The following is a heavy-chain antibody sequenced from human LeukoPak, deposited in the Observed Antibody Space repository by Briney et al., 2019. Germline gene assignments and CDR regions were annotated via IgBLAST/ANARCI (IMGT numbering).Heavy chain of an antibody. CDR1: GGSISSYY. CDR2: IYTSGST. CDR3: ARSSIPIFGVVNDAFDI. D-gene: IGHD3-3*01. J-gene: IGHJ3*02. V-gene: IGHV4-4*07. Sequence: PSETLSLTCTVSGGSISSYYWSWIRQPAGKGLEWIGRIYTSGSTNYNPSLKSRVTMSVDTSKNQFSLKLSSVTAADTAVYYCARSSIPIFGVVNDAFDIWGQGTMVTVSS.